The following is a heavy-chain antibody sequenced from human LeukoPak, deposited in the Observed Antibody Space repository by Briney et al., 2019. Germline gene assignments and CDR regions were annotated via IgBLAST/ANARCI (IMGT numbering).Heavy chain of an antibody. J-gene: IGHJ3*02. D-gene: IGHD4-17*01. CDR3: ARWGHYGDYGRAFDI. CDR1: GGSISSSSYY. V-gene: IGHV4-39*07. CDR2: IYYSGST. Sequence: PSETLSLTCTVSGGSISSSSYYWGWIRQPPGKGLEWIGSIYYSGSTYYNPSLKSRVTISVDTSKNQFSLKLSSVTAADTAVYYCARWGHYGDYGRAFDIWGQGTMVTVSS.